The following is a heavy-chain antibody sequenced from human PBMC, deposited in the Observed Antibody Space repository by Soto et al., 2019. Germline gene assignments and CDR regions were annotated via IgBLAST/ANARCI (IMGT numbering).Heavy chain of an antibody. J-gene: IGHJ5*02. CDR3: ASYVVVPGQRWFDP. V-gene: IGHV4-31*03. CDR1: GGSISSGGYY. D-gene: IGHD2-2*01. Sequence: PSETLSLTCTVSGGSISSGGYYWSWIRQHPGKGLEWIGYIYYSGSTYYNPSLKSRVTISVDTSKNQFSLKLSSVTAADTAVYYCASYVVVPGQRWFDPWGQGTLVTVSS. CDR2: IYYSGST.